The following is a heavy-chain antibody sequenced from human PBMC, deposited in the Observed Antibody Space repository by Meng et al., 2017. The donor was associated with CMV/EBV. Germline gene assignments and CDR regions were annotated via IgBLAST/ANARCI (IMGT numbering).Heavy chain of an antibody. V-gene: IGHV4-31*03. CDR1: GGFMSSGGYY. D-gene: IGHD1-1*01. J-gene: IGHJ4*02. Sequence: QLQLQESGPGLVKPSQTLSLTCTVSGGFMSSGGYYWGWIRQYPGKGLEWIGYIYYSGSTYSNPPLKSRVTISVDTSKNQFSLKLSSVTAADTAVYYCASSGNWGQGTRVTFYS. CDR2: IYYSGST. CDR3: ASSGN.